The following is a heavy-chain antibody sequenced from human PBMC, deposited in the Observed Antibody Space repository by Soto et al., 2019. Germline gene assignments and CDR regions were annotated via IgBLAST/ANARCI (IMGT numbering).Heavy chain of an antibody. J-gene: IGHJ4*02. Sequence: EVQLVESGGGLVQPGGSLRLSCAASGFTFSDHYMEWVRQAPGEGLEWVGRIRNKANSYTTEYGASVKGRFTISRDDSKNALSLQMNSLKTEDTAVYYCASAWFGELKSFDYWGQGTLVTVSS. V-gene: IGHV3-72*01. CDR2: IRNKANSYTT. CDR1: GFTFSDHY. CDR3: ASAWFGELKSFDY. D-gene: IGHD3-10*01.